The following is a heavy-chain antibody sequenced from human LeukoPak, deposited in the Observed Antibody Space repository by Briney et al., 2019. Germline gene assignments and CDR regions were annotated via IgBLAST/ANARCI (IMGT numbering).Heavy chain of an antibody. CDR3: TTDRGRFRGVARY. CDR1: GGSFSGYY. V-gene: IGHV3-15*01. J-gene: IGHJ4*02. Sequence: PSETLSLTCAVYGGSFSGYYWSWIRQPPGKGLEWIGRIKSKTDGGTTDYAAPVKGRFTISRDDSKNTLYLQMNSLKTEDTAVYYCTTDRGRFRGVARYWGQGTLVTVSS. CDR2: IKSKTDGGTT. D-gene: IGHD3-10*01.